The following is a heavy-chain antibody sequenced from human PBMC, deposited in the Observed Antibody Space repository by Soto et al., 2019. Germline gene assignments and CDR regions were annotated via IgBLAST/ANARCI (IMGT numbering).Heavy chain of an antibody. V-gene: IGHV4-31*03. CDR3: ARDLAVAGRPGTVDY. J-gene: IGHJ4*02. CDR2: IYYSGST. CDR1: GGSISSGGYY. Sequence: PSETLSLTCTVSGGSISSGGYYWSWIRQHPGKGLEWIGYIYYSGSTYYNPSLKSRVTISVDTSKNQFSLKLSSVTAEDTAVYYCARDLAVAGRPGTVDYWGQGTLVTVSS. D-gene: IGHD6-19*01.